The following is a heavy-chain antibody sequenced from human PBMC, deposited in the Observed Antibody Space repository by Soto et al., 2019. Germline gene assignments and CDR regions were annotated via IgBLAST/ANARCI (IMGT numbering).Heavy chain of an antibody. Sequence: GESLKISCKGSGYSFTSYWIGWVRQMPGKGLEWMGIIWPGDSDTRYSPSFQGQVTISAGKSISTAYLQWSSLKASDTAMYYCARQAAAGKYYYAMDVWGQGTTVTVSS. J-gene: IGHJ6*02. CDR2: IWPGDSDT. CDR3: ARQAAAGKYYYAMDV. V-gene: IGHV5-51*01. CDR1: GYSFTSYW. D-gene: IGHD6-13*01.